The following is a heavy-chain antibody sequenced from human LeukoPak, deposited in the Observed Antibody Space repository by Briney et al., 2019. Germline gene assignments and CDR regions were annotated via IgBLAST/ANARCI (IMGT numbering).Heavy chain of an antibody. Sequence: GASVKVSCKASGGTFSSYAISWVRQAPGQGLEWMGRIIPILGIANYAQRFQGRVTITADKSTSTAYMELSSLRSEDTAVYYCARSYYYGSGSSHSSDYWGQGTLVTVSS. CDR2: IIPILGIA. V-gene: IGHV1-69*04. CDR3: ARSYYYGSGSSHSSDY. J-gene: IGHJ4*02. D-gene: IGHD3-10*01. CDR1: GGTFSSYA.